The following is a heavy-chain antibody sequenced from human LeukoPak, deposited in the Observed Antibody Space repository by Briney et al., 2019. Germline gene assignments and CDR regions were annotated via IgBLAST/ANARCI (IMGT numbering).Heavy chain of an antibody. CDR3: ARAHSIASYYYGVDV. V-gene: IGHV4-39*07. J-gene: IGHJ6*02. D-gene: IGHD6-13*01. CDR2: IFYSGST. Sequence: SETLSLTCTVSGGSVISGSSYWGWLRQPPGKGLEWIGNIFYSGSTYYNPSLQSRVTISLDTSQNQFSLTLNSVTAADTAVYYCARAHSIASYYYGVDVWGQGTTVTVSS. CDR1: GGSVISGSSY.